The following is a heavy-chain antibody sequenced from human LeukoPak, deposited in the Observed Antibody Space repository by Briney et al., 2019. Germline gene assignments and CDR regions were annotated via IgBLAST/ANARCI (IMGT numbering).Heavy chain of an antibody. CDR3: ARKMWDYYGSGSFDY. Sequence: GEALKISCKGSGYSFTSYWIGWGRQMPGKGLEWMGIIYPGDSDTRYSPSFQGQGTISDEQSISTAYLKWSSLKASDTAMYYCARKMWDYYGSGSFDYWGQGTLVTVSS. D-gene: IGHD3-10*01. J-gene: IGHJ4*02. CDR1: GYSFTSYW. CDR2: IYPGDSDT. V-gene: IGHV5-51*01.